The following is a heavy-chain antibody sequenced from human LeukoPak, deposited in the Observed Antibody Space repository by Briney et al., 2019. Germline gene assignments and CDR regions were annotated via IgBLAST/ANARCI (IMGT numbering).Heavy chain of an antibody. CDR2: ISGSGGST. V-gene: IGHV3-23*01. J-gene: IGHJ6*02. CDR1: GFTFSSYA. CDR3: AKGKDGGTVLAGMDV. Sequence: GGSLRLSCAASGFTFSSYAMSWVRQAPGKGLERVSAISGSGGSTYYADSVKGRFTISRDNSKNTLYLQMNSLRAEDTAVYYCAKGKDGGTVLAGMDVSGQGTTVTVSS. D-gene: IGHD4/OR15-4a*01.